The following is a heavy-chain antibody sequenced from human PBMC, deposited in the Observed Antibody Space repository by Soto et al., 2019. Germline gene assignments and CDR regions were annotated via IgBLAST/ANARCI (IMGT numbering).Heavy chain of an antibody. D-gene: IGHD4-17*01. CDR3: AREVGYGDFSAALLD. CDR2: VISLFGTA. Sequence: VQLMQSGAEVKKPGSSVKVSCKASGGTFSSHSINWVRQAPGQGLEWMGGVISLFGTANYAHNFKGRVTITADQSTSTAYMELNSLRSVDTAVYYCAREVGYGDFSAALLDWGQGTLVTVSS. CDR1: GGTFSSHS. J-gene: IGHJ4*02. V-gene: IGHV1-69*01.